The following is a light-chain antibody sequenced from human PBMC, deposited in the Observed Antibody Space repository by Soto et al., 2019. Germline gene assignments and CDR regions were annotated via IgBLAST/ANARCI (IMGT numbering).Light chain of an antibody. V-gene: IGKV3-20*01. CDR1: QTVNANF. CDR2: GVS. CDR3: HQSGDSPT. Sequence: EIVLTPSPGTLSLSPGERATLYCRSSQTVNANFLAWYQQKPGQAPRLLIYGVSNRAPGIPDRFSGSGSGTDITLTISRLEPEDFAVYYCHQSGDSPTFGQGTKVDIK. J-gene: IGKJ1*01.